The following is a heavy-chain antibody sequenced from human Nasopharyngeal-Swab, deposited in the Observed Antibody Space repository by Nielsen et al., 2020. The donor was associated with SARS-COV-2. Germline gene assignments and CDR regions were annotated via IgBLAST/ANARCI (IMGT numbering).Heavy chain of an antibody. V-gene: IGHV3-49*04. CDR2: IRTKPYGATT. D-gene: IGHD3-22*01. CDR1: GFTSGDYV. Sequence: GESLKISCTTSGFTSGDYVINWVRQAPGKGLEWVGFIRTKPYGATTEYAASVKGRFTISRDDSTSVAYLQMNSLQTEDTGVYYCTRDHFGIEVFSGPHFDYWGQGTLVTVSS. J-gene: IGHJ4*02. CDR3: TRDHFGIEVFSGPHFDY.